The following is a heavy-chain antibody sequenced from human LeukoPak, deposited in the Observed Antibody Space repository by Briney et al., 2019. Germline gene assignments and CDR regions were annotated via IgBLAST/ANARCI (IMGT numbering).Heavy chain of an antibody. CDR1: GGSISSYY. D-gene: IGHD2-2*01. J-gene: IGHJ6*03. V-gene: IGHV4-59*01. CDR2: IYYSGST. Sequence: SETLSLTCTVSGGSISSYYWSWIRQPPGKGLEWIGYIYYSGSTNYNPSLKRRVTISVDTSKNQFSLKLSSVTAADTAVYYCARGDIVVVPAAMSHYYYYMDVWGKGTTVTVSS. CDR3: ARGDIVVVPAAMSHYYYYMDV.